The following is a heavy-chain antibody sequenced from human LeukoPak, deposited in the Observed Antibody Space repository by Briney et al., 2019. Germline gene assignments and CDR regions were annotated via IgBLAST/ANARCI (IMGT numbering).Heavy chain of an antibody. J-gene: IGHJ4*02. Sequence: ASVKVSCKASGYTFTGYYMHWVRQAPGQGLEWMGRINPNSGGTNYAQKFQGRVTMTRDTSISTAYMELSRLRSDDTAVYYCAREKGNGNTIFGVVTTLHGRSLAYWGQGTLVTVSS. D-gene: IGHD3-3*01. CDR2: INPNSGGT. CDR1: GYTFTGYY. V-gene: IGHV1-2*06. CDR3: AREKGNGNTIFGVVTTLHGRSLAY.